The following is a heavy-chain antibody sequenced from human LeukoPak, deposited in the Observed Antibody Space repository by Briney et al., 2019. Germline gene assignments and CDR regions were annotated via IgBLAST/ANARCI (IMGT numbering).Heavy chain of an antibody. CDR2: IYVSGST. J-gene: IGHJ4*02. V-gene: IGHV4-4*07. D-gene: IGHD3-16*01. Sequence: PSETLSLTCTVSSGSIRSDYWSWIRQPAGKGLEWIGRIYVSGSTNYNPSLKSRVTMSIDTSKKQSSLKLTSVTAADTAVYYCATGGYWGQGTLVTVSS. CDR3: ATGGY. CDR1: SGSIRSDY.